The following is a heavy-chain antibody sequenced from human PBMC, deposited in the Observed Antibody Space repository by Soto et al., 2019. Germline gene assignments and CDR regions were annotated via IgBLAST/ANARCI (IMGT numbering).Heavy chain of an antibody. CDR1: GGTFSSYA. CDR3: ARGGDGYNYYYYGMDV. J-gene: IGHJ6*02. Sequence: SVKVSCKAPGGTFSSYAISWVRQAPGQGLEWMGGIIPIFGTANYAQKFQGRVTITADESTSTAYMELSSLRSEDTAVYYCARGGDGYNYYYYGMDVWGQGTTVTVSS. CDR2: IIPIFGTA. V-gene: IGHV1-69*13. D-gene: IGHD5-12*01.